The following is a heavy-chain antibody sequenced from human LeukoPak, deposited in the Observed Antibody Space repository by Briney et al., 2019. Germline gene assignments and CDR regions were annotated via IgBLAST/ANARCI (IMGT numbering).Heavy chain of an antibody. Sequence: SETLSLTCTVSGYSISSGYYWGWIRQPPGKGLEWIGYIYYSGSTNYNPSLESRVTISVDTSRNQFSLKLSSVTAADTAVYYCASAGVVRNGSWFAYFDYWGQGTLVTVSS. CDR1: GYSISSGYY. CDR2: IYYSGST. D-gene: IGHD3-3*01. V-gene: IGHV4-61*01. CDR3: ASAGVVRNGSWFAYFDY. J-gene: IGHJ4*02.